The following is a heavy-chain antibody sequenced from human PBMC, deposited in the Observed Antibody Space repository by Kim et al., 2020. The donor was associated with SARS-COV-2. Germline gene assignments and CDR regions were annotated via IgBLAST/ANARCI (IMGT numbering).Heavy chain of an antibody. Sequence: YGDSGQGRFTVSRDNSKNTVHLQWNSLTVEDTAVYYCAKPPDDFLDSMDVWGQGTTVIVSS. CDR3: AKPPDDFLDSMDV. V-gene: IGHV3-33*03. J-gene: IGHJ6*01. D-gene: IGHD2-21*02.